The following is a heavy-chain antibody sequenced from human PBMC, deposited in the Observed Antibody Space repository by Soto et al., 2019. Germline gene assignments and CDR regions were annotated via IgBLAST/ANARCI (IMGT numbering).Heavy chain of an antibody. Sequence: EVQLVESGGGLIQPGGSLRLSCAASGFSFSSHSMNWVRQAPGKGLEWVSYISSTSFSIYYADSVKGRFTISRDNAKNSLYLQMNSLRAEDTAVYYCARDQRYGDRYNYYGVDVWGKGTTVTVSS. V-gene: IGHV3-48*01. CDR1: GFSFSSHS. D-gene: IGHD2-21*02. J-gene: IGHJ6*04. CDR2: ISSTSFSI. CDR3: ARDQRYGDRYNYYGVDV.